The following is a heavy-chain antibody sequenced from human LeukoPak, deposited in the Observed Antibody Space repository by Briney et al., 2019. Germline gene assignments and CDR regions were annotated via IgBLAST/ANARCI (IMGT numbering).Heavy chain of an antibody. D-gene: IGHD6-13*01. Sequence: GESLKISCKGSGYRSTSHWIGWVRQMPGKGLEWMGIIYPGDSDTRYSPSFQGQVTFSADKSISTAYLQWSSLKASDTAMYYCARLEIAAVPGGYFGFWGQGTLVTVSS. CDR3: ARLEIAAVPGGYFGF. V-gene: IGHV5-51*01. CDR2: IYPGDSDT. J-gene: IGHJ4*02. CDR1: GYRSTSHW.